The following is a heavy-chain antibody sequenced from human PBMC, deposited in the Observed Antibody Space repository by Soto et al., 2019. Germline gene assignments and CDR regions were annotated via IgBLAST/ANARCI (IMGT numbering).Heavy chain of an antibody. V-gene: IGHV4-31*03. CDR1: GGSISSGGYY. J-gene: IGHJ5*01. CDR3: VRLIGNSWLDS. CDR2: IYYSGST. D-gene: IGHD2-8*01. Sequence: TLSLTCTVSGGSISSGGYYWSWIRQHPGKGLEWIGYIYYSGSTYYNPSLKSRVTISVDTSKNQLSLQLNSVTPDDTAVYYCVRLIGNSWLDSWGQGTLVTVSS.